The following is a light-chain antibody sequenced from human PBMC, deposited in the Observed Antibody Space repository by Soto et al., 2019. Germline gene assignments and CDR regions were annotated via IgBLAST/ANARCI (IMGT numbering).Light chain of an antibody. CDR1: QSVSSN. CDR3: QQYNNWPLT. Sequence: EIVMTQSPATLSVSPGERATLSCRASQSVSSNLAWYQQKPGQAPRLLIYGASTRATGIPARFSGSGSGTEFTLTISSLQSEDFAVSYCQQYNNWPLTFGGGTKAEIK. CDR2: GAS. V-gene: IGKV3-15*01. J-gene: IGKJ4*01.